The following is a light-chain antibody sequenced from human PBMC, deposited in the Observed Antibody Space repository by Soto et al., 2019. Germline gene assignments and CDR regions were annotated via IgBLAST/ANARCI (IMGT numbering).Light chain of an antibody. J-gene: IGKJ2*01. Sequence: EIVMTQSPTTPSVSPGERATLSCRARQSVSSSKLAWYQQKPGQAPRLLIYGASSRATGIPDRFSGSGSGTEFTLTITSLQSEDFAVYYCQQYKNWPQYTFGQGTKVDIK. CDR2: GAS. CDR1: QSVSSS. V-gene: IGKV3D-15*01. CDR3: QQYKNWPQYT.